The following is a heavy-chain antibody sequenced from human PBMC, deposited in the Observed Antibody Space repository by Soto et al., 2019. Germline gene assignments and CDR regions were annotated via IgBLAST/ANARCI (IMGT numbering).Heavy chain of an antibody. J-gene: IGHJ6*02. Sequence: SETLSLTCPVYGGSFSGYYWSCIRQPPGKGLEWWGEINHSGSTNYNPSLKRRVTISVDTSKNQFSLKLSSVTAADTAVYYCARVYDFCSGYYPRGYYYGMDVWGQGTTVTVSS. D-gene: IGHD3-3*01. CDR2: INHSGST. V-gene: IGHV4-34*01. CDR1: GGSFSGYY. CDR3: ARVYDFCSGYYPRGYYYGMDV.